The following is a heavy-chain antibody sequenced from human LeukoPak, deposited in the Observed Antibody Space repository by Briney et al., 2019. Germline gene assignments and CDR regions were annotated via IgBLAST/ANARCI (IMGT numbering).Heavy chain of an antibody. Sequence: SETLSLTCTVSGGSISSYYWSWIRQPPGKGLEWIGYIYYSGSTNYNPSLKSRVTISVDTSKNQFSLKPSSVTAADTAVYYCARDPPTVTMGWYFDLWGRGTLVTVSS. CDR2: IYYSGST. CDR3: ARDPPTVTMGWYFDL. J-gene: IGHJ2*01. V-gene: IGHV4-59*01. D-gene: IGHD4-11*01. CDR1: GGSISSYY.